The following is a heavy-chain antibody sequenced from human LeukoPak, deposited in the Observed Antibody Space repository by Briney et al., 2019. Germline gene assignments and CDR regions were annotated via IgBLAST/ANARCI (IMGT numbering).Heavy chain of an antibody. Sequence: PSETLSLTCAVYGGSFSGYSWSWIRQPPGKGLEWIGEINHSGSTNYNPSLKSRVTISVDTSKIQFSLKLSSVTAADTAVYYCAQSQNYSDGFDYWGQGTLVTVSS. D-gene: IGHD4-17*01. CDR3: AQSQNYSDGFDY. V-gene: IGHV4-34*01. J-gene: IGHJ4*02. CDR2: INHSGST. CDR1: GGSFSGYS.